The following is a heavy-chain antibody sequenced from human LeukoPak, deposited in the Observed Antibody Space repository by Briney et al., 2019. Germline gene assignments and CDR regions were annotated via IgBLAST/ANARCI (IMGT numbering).Heavy chain of an antibody. CDR1: GYTFTSYG. CDR3: CAGETKDNWFDP. J-gene: IGHJ5*02. CDR2: MNPNSGNT. V-gene: IGHV1-8*02. D-gene: IGHD1/OR15-1a*01. Sequence: GASVKVSCKASGYTFTSYGINWVRQATGQGLEWMGWMNPNSGNTGYAQKFQGRVIMTRNTSISTAYMELSSLRSEDTAVYYCCAGETKDNWFDPWGQGTLVTVSS.